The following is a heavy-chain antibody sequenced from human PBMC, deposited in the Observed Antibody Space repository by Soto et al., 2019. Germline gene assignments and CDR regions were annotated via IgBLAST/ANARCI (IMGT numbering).Heavy chain of an antibody. D-gene: IGHD6-19*01. CDR3: VREGQSSAWNDWWFDL. CDR2: IGTADDT. J-gene: IGHJ2*01. CDR1: GFTFSNAE. V-gene: IGHV3-13*01. Sequence: EVQLVESGGGLVQPGGSLRLSCAASGFTFSNAEIHWVRQPTGKGLEWISAIGTADDTYYAGSVKGRFTISRENATSSLYIEMSSLRAGATAVYYCVREGQSSAWNDWWFDLWGRGTLVTVSS.